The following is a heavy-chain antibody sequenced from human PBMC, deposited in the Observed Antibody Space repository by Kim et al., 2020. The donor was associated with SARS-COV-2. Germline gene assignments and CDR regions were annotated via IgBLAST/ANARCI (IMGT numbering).Heavy chain of an antibody. CDR3: ARGWYQPLLYGGWFDP. V-gene: IGHV7-4-1*02. CDR2: INTNTGNP. Sequence: ASVKVSCKASGYTFTSYAMNWVRQAPGQGLEWMGWINTNTGNPTYAQGFTGRFVFSLDTSVSTAYLQISSLKAEDTAVYYCARGWYQPLLYGGWFDPWGQGTLVTVSS. CDR1: GYTFTSYA. J-gene: IGHJ5*02. D-gene: IGHD2-2*02.